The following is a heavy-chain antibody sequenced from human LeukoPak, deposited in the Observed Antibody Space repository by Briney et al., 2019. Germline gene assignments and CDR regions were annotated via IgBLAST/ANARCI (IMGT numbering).Heavy chain of an antibody. CDR3: ARARLLWFGELLHYYFDY. V-gene: IGHV4-38-2*02. CDR1: GYFISSGYF. Sequence: ASETLSLTCTVSGYFISSGYFWGWIRQPPGKGLEWIGSINHSGNTYYNPSLKSRVTISVDTSKNQFSLKLSSVTAADTAVYYCARARLLWFGELLHYYFDYWGQRTLVTVSS. J-gene: IGHJ4*02. D-gene: IGHD3-10*01. CDR2: INHSGNT.